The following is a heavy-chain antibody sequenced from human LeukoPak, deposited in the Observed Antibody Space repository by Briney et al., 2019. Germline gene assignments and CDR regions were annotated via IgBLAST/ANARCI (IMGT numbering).Heavy chain of an antibody. V-gene: IGHV3-21*01. CDR2: ISSSSSYI. CDR3: ARSAGTSCCYFDY. J-gene: IGHJ4*02. D-gene: IGHD2-2*01. CDR1: GFTFSSYS. Sequence: GGSLRLSCAASGFTFSSYSMNWVRQAPGKGLEWVSSISSSSSYIYYADSVKGRFTISRDNAKNSLYLQMNSLRAEDTAVYYCARSAGTSCCYFDYWGQGTLVTVSS.